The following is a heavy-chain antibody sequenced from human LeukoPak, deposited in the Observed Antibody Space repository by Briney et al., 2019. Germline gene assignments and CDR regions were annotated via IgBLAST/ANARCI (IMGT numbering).Heavy chain of an antibody. CDR1: GFTFNAFG. CDR2: IKQDGSEK. Sequence: GGSLRLSCAASGFTFNAFGMSWVRQAPGKGLEWVANIKQDGSEKYYVDSVKGRFTISRDNAKNSLYLQMNSLRAEDTAVYYCARESRTTAPNDYWGQGTLVTVSS. CDR3: ARESRTTAPNDY. J-gene: IGHJ4*02. V-gene: IGHV3-7*01. D-gene: IGHD2-2*01.